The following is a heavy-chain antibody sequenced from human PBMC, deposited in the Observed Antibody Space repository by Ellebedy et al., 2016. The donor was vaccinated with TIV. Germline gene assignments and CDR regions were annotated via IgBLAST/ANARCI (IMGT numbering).Heavy chain of an antibody. J-gene: IGHJ6*03. CDR2: IHYSGSA. CDR1: GGSIGSYY. V-gene: IGHV4-59*13. CDR3: ARGRRDNTIQSHYYYYMDV. D-gene: IGHD1-1*01. Sequence: SETLSLTXTVSGGSIGSYYWSWIRQPPGKGLEWISYIHYSGSANYNPSLKSRGTISVDTSKNQLSLKLRSMTAADSAVYYCARGRRDNTIQSHYYYYMDVWGIGTTVTVSS.